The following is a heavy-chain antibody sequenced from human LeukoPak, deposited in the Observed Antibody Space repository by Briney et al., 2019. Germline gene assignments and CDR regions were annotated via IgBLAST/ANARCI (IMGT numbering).Heavy chain of an antibody. D-gene: IGHD2-21*02. V-gene: IGHV3-21*01. J-gene: IGHJ6*03. Sequence: GGSLRLSCAASGFTFSSYSMNWVRQAPGKGLEWVSSISSSSSYIYYADSVKGRFTISRDNAKNSLYLQMNSLRAEDTAVYYCARDGVTAIDYYYYYMDVWGKGTTVTVSS. CDR1: GFTFSSYS. CDR3: ARDGVTAIDYYYYYMDV. CDR2: ISSSSSYI.